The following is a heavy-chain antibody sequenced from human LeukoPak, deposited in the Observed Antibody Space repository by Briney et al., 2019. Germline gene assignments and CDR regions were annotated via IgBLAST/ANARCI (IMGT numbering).Heavy chain of an antibody. CDR3: AKDGYDYVWGSYRFNNWFDP. CDR2: ISYDGSNK. V-gene: IGHV3-30*18. CDR1: GFTFSSYG. J-gene: IGHJ5*02. Sequence: GGSLRLSCAASGFTFSSYGMHWVRQAPGKGLEWVAVISYDGSNKYYADSVKGRFTISRDNSKNTLYLQMNSLRAEDTAVYYWAKDGYDYVWGSYRFNNWFDPWGQGTLVTVSS. D-gene: IGHD3-16*02.